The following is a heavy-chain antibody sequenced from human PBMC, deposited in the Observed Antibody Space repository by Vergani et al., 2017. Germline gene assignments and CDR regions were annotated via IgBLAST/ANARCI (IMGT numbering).Heavy chain of an antibody. V-gene: IGHV3-21*01. J-gene: IGHJ4*02. D-gene: IGHD2-21*02. CDR1: GFTFSSYR. CDR2: ISSSSRYI. CDR3: ASSIVVVTATYDY. Sequence: EVQLVESGGGLVKPGGSLRLSCAASGFTFSSYRMNWVRQAPGKGREWVSSISSSSRYIYYADSVKGRFSISRDNAKNSLYLQMNSLRAEDTAVYYCASSIVVVTATYDYWGQGTLVTVSS.